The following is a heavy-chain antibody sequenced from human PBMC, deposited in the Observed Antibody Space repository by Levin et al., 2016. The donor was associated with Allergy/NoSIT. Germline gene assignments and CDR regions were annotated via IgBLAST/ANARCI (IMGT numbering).Heavy chain of an antibody. Sequence: WVRQAPGQGLEWMGWINPNSGGTNYAQKFQGRVTMTRDTSTSTVYTELSSLRSEDTAVYYCARDRTLRRYGDYVFDYWGQGTLVTVSS. D-gene: IGHD4-17*01. CDR3: ARDRTLRRYGDYVFDY. CDR2: INPNSGGT. V-gene: IGHV1-2*02. J-gene: IGHJ4*02.